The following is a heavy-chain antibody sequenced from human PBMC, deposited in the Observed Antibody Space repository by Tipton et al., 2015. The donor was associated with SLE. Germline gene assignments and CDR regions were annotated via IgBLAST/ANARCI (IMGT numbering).Heavy chain of an antibody. CDR3: AKQTTGHYSSSWYDY. V-gene: IGHV3-30*18. CDR2: IWYDGTNK. J-gene: IGHJ4*02. Sequence: SLRLSCAASGFTFSSYGMHWVRQAPGKGLEWVAVIWYDGTNKYYADSVKGRFTISRDNSKNMLYLQMNSLRAEDTAMYYCAKQTTGHYSSSWYDYWGQGTLVTVSS. D-gene: IGHD6-13*01. CDR1: GFTFSSYG.